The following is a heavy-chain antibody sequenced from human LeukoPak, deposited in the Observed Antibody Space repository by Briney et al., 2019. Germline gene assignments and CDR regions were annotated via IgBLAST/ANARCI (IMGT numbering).Heavy chain of an antibody. V-gene: IGHV3-7*04. CDR2: IQQDGSGK. Sequence: GGSLRLSCTASRFTFSRYWMSWVRQAPGKGLEWVAHIQQDGSGKYYVDSVMGRFTISRDNDKNSLYLQMNSLRAEDTAVYYCARDYYASGSLDSSGQGTLVTVSS. D-gene: IGHD3-10*01. CDR3: ARDYYASGSLDS. CDR1: RFTFSRYW. J-gene: IGHJ4*02.